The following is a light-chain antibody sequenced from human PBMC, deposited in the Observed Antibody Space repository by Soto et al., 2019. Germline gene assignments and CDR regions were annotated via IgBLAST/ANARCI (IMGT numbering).Light chain of an antibody. CDR1: SGHSNYA. CDR3: QTWVTGIHI. V-gene: IGLV4-69*01. CDR2: LNSDGSH. J-gene: IGLJ2*01. Sequence: QLVLTQSPSASASLGASVKLTCTLSSGHSNYAIAWHQQQPEKGPRFLMKLNSDGSHSKGEGIPDRFSGSSSGAERYLTISTLQSEDEADYYCQTWVTGIHIFGGGTKLTVL.